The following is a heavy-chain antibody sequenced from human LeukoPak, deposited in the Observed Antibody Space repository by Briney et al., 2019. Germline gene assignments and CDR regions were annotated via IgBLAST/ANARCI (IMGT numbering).Heavy chain of an antibody. CDR3: ARRYGGGWYADFAFDI. Sequence: GAPVKVSCKASGYTFTSYDINWVRQATGQGLEWMGWMNPNSGNTGYAQKFQGRVTMTRNTSITTAYMELSSLRSDDTAVYYCARRYGGGWYADFAFDIWGQGTMVTVSS. J-gene: IGHJ3*02. CDR2: MNPNSGNT. CDR1: GYTFTSYD. V-gene: IGHV1-8*01. D-gene: IGHD6-19*01.